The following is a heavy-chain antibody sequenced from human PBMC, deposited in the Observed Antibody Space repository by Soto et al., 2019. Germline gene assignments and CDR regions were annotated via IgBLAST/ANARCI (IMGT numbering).Heavy chain of an antibody. CDR2: IDNNGDT. D-gene: IGHD3-10*01. CDR1: GFSVSGNY. J-gene: IGHJ4*02. CDR3: AGSTNYYLYYFDY. Sequence: VGSLRLSCAASGFSVSGNYMSWVRQAPGKGPEWISVIDNNGDTNYADSVKGRFSISRDKYKNTVYLQMNSLRAEDTAVYYCAGSTNYYLYYFDYWGQGTLVTVSS. V-gene: IGHV3-53*01.